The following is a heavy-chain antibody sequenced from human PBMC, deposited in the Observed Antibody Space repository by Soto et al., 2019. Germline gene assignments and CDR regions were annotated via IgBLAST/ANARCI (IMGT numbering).Heavy chain of an antibody. D-gene: IGHD4-4*01. J-gene: IGHJ3*02. CDR3: AKDPTVVIRDAFDI. CDR1: GFTFSSYA. Sequence: EVQILESGGGLVQPGGSLRLSCAASGFTFSSYAMYWVRQAPGKGLAWVSGISDSGTGTYYADSVKGRFTISRDNSKNTVDLQMKSLIAEDTAVYYFAKDPTVVIRDAFDIWGQGTMVNVSS. CDR2: ISDSGTGT. V-gene: IGHV3-23*01.